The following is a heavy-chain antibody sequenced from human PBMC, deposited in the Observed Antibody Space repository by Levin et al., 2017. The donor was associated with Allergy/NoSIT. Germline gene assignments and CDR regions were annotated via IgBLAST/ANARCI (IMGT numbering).Heavy chain of an antibody. CDR2: IIPIFGTA. J-gene: IGHJ4*02. CDR1: GGTFSSYA. Sequence: SVKVSCKASGGTFSSYAISWVRQAPGQGLEWMGGIIPIFGTANYAQKFQGRVTITADESTSTAYMELSSLRSEDTAVYYCARDGNFGEIAAAGQYYFDYWGQGTLVTVSS. D-gene: IGHD6-13*01. V-gene: IGHV1-69*13. CDR3: ARDGNFGEIAAAGQYYFDY.